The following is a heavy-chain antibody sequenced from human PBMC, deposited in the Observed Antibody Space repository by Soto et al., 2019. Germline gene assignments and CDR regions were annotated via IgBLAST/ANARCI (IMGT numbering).Heavy chain of an antibody. CDR3: ARDPTYYYDSSGYGYAFDI. D-gene: IGHD3-22*01. CDR2: INHSGST. J-gene: IGHJ3*02. V-gene: IGHV4-34*01. CDR1: GGSFSGYY. Sequence: KPSETLSLTCAVYGGSFSGYYWSWIRQPPGKGLEWIGEINHSGSTNYNPSLKSRVTISVDTSKNQFSLKLSSVTAADTAVYYCARDPTYYYDSSGYGYAFDIWGQGTMVTVSS.